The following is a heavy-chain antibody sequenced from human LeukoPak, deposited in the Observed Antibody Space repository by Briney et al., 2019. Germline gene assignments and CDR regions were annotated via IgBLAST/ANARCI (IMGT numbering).Heavy chain of an antibody. V-gene: IGHV1-46*01. CDR1: GYTFTSYY. J-gene: IGHJ4*02. CDR2: INPSSGST. D-gene: IGHD3-22*01. CDR3: ARGFYYDTGGFYPGGDY. Sequence: ASVKVSCKASGYTFTSYYMHWVRQAPGQGLEWMGIINPSSGSTTYAQKFQGRATMTRDTSTNTVYVELSSLRSEDTAVYYCARGFYYDTGGFYPGGDYWGQGTLVTVSS.